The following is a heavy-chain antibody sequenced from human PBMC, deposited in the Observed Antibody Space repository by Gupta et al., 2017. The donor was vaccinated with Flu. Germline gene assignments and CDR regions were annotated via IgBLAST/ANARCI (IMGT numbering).Heavy chain of an antibody. D-gene: IGHD6-19*01. CDR2: INPDSGGT. J-gene: IGHJ3*02. CDR3: AGIAVTGTAGSFDI. CDR1: GHTFTAYW. Sequence: QVQLVQSGAEVQKPGASVKVSCRPSGHTFTAYWIHWVRQGPGQGLEWMGRINPDSGGTTYAQKFQGRVTMTRDTSISTAYMELTRVTSDDTAIYYCAGIAVTGTAGSFDIWGRGTIVTVSP. V-gene: IGHV1-2*06.